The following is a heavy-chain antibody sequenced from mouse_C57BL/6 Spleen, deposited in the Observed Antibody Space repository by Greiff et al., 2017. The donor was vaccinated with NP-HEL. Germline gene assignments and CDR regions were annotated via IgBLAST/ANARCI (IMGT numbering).Heavy chain of an antibody. CDR1: GYTFTSYW. J-gene: IGHJ2*01. CDR3: ARGATTVARYFDY. CDR2: IYPGSGST. D-gene: IGHD1-1*01. Sequence: QVQLKQPGAELVKPGASVKMSCKASGYTFTSYWITWVKQRPGQGLEWIGDIYPGSGSTNYNEKLKSKATLTVDTSSSTAYMQLSSLTSEDSAVYYCARGATTVARYFDYWGQGTTLTVSS. V-gene: IGHV1-55*01.